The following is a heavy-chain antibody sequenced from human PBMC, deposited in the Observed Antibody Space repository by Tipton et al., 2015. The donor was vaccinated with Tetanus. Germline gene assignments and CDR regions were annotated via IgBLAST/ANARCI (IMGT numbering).Heavy chain of an antibody. D-gene: IGHD5-24*01. J-gene: IGHJ4*01. CDR3: GRGTDAYKSGNY. V-gene: IGHV4-34*01. CDR2: IHPSGIT. CDR1: GGSISTYH. Sequence: TLSLTCTVSGGSISTYHWNWIRQSPGKGLEWIGEIHPSGITDYNPSLKSRVIISVDTSKNQFSLKLSSVTAADSALYFCGRGTDAYKSGNYWGQGTLVTVSS.